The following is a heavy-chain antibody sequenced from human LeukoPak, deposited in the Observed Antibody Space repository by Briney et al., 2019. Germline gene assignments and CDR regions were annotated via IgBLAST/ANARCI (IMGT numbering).Heavy chain of an antibody. Sequence: ASVKVSCKASGYTFTGYYMHWVRQAPGQGLEWMGWINPNSGGTNYAQKFQGRVTMTRDTSISTAYMELSRLRSEDMAVYYCARAGVYSGYKFDYWGQGTLVTVSS. V-gene: IGHV1-2*02. CDR2: INPNSGGT. J-gene: IGHJ4*02. CDR3: ARAGVYSGYKFDY. D-gene: IGHD5-12*01. CDR1: GYTFTGYY.